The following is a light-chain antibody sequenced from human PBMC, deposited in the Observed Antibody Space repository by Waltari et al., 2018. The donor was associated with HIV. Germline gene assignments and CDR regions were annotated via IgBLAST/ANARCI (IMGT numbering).Light chain of an antibody. CDR3: AAWDDSRVV. Sequence: QSVLTQPPSASGTPGQRVTISCSGSSSNIGSNFVYWYQQLPGTAPKLLIDGNNQRPSGVPDRFSGSKSGTSASLAISGLRSEDEAAYYCAAWDDSRVVFGGGTKLTVL. CDR1: SSNIGSNF. CDR2: GNN. V-gene: IGLV1-47*01. J-gene: IGLJ2*01.